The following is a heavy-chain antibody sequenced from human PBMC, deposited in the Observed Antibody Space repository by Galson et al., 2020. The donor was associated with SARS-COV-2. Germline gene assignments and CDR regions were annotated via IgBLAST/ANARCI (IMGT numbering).Heavy chain of an antibody. CDR2: ISYDGSNK. J-gene: IGHJ4*02. Sequence: GESLKISCAASGFTFSSYAMHWVRQAPGKGLEWVAVISYDGSNKYYADSVKGRFTISRDNSKNTLYLQMNSLRAEDTAVYYCATANQGGGGYYDSSGYPPFDYWGQGTLVTVSS. D-gene: IGHD3-22*01. CDR3: ATANQGGGGYYDSSGYPPFDY. V-gene: IGHV3-30-3*01. CDR1: GFTFSSYA.